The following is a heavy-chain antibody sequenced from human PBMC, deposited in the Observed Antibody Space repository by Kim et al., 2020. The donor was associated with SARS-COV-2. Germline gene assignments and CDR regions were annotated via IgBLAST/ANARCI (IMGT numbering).Heavy chain of an antibody. CDR2: IYHSGST. CDR1: GGSISSSNW. D-gene: IGHD2-2*01. V-gene: IGHV4-4*02. CDR3: ARGYCSSTSCYYYYYYGMDV. Sequence: SETLSLTCAVSGGSISSSNWWSWVRQPPGKGLEWIGEIYHSGSTNYNPSLKSRVTISVDKSKNQFSLKLSSVTAADTAVYYCARGYCSSTSCYYYYYYGMDVWGQGTTVTVSS. J-gene: IGHJ6*02.